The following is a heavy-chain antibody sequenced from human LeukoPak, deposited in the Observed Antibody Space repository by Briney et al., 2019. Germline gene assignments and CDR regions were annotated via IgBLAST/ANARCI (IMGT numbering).Heavy chain of an antibody. CDR2: INSDGSST. D-gene: IGHD5-18*01. J-gene: IGHJ4*02. Sequence: GGSLRLSCAASGLTFSSYWMHWVRQAPGKGLVWVSRINSDGSSTSYADSVKGRFTISRDNAKNTLYLQMNSLRAEDTAVYYCARVIGGYSYGYPDYWGQGTLVTVSS. CDR3: ARVIGGYSYGYPDY. CDR1: GLTFSSYW. V-gene: IGHV3-74*01.